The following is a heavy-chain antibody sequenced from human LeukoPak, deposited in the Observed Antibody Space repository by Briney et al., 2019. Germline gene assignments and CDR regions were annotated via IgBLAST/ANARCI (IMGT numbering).Heavy chain of an antibody. V-gene: IGHV1-18*01. D-gene: IGHD1-26*01. CDR3: ARTVRLVGARYYFDY. J-gene: IGHJ4*02. Sequence: ASVKVSCKASGYTFTSYGISWVRQAPGQGLEWMGWISAYNGNTNYAQKLQGRVTMTTDTSTSTGYMELRSLRSDDTAVYYCARTVRLVGARYYFDYWGQGTLVTVSS. CDR2: ISAYNGNT. CDR1: GYTFTSYG.